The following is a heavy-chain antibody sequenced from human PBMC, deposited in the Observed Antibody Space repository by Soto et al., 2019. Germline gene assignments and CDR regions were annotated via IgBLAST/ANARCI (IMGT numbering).Heavy chain of an antibody. J-gene: IGHJ4*02. Sequence: GGSLRLSCAASGFTFSSFGMNWVRQAPGKGLEWVSLISDSGGSTYHADSVKGRFTISRDNSKNTLYLQMNSLRAEDTAVYYCAKAATIPTLYKFDLWGQATLVTLSS. CDR3: AKAATIPTLYKFDL. CDR2: ISDSGGST. D-gene: IGHD4-4*01. CDR1: GFTFSSFG. V-gene: IGHV3-23*01.